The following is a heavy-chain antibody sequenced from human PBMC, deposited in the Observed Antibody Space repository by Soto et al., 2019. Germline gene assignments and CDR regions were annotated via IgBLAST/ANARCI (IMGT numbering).Heavy chain of an antibody. CDR3: AREAYYYGSGRYYYYYMDV. J-gene: IGHJ6*03. Sequence: ASVKVSCKASGYTFTSYDINWVRQATGQGLEWMGWMIPNSGIANYAQKFQGRVTITGDKSTSTAYMELSSLRSEDTAVYYCAREAYYYGSGRYYYYYMDVWGKGTTVTVSS. CDR1: GYTFTSYD. V-gene: IGHV1-8*01. D-gene: IGHD3-10*01. CDR2: MIPNSGIA.